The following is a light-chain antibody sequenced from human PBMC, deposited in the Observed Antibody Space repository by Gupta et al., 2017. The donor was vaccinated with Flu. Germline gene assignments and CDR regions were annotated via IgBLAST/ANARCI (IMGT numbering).Light chain of an antibody. CDR3: RPGEHWPWA. CDR2: QVS. J-gene: IGKJ1*01. V-gene: IGKV2-30*01. CDR1: QGLVYIDGHTY. Sequence: DVVMTQSAILLPVTLGQPVSISCRYSQGLVYIDGHTYLHWLTHRTGQSPRRLIYQVSYRESEVLDKCSGSESGTKFSLNVSRVESGNVGIYIRRPGEHWPWAFGQGTTVEIK.